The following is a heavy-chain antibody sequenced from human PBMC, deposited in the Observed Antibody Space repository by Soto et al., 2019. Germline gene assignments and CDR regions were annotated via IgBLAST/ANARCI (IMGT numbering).Heavy chain of an antibody. J-gene: IGHJ4*02. V-gene: IGHV4-59*08. CDR2: IYYSGST. CDR3: ARLWGWSADY. Sequence: QVQLQESGPGLVKPSETLSLTCTVSGGSISSYYWSWLRQPPGKGLEWIGYIYYSGSTNYNPSLKSRVTIAVDTSKNQFSLKLSSVTAADTAVYYCARLWGWSADYWGQGTLGTVSS. D-gene: IGHD3-16*01. CDR1: GGSISSYY.